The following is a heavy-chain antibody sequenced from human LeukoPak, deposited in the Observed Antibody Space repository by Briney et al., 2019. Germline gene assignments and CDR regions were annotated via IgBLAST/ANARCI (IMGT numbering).Heavy chain of an antibody. Sequence: SETLSLTCTVSGGSISSYYWSWIRQPPGKGLEWIGYIYHDGSTYYNPSLNSRVTISLDRSKIQFSLNLNSVTAADTAVYYCARDTDTTLPISWGQGTLVTVSS. D-gene: IGHD1-1*01. CDR1: GGSISSYY. CDR2: IYHDGST. V-gene: IGHV4-59*12. CDR3: ARDTDTTLPIS. J-gene: IGHJ5*02.